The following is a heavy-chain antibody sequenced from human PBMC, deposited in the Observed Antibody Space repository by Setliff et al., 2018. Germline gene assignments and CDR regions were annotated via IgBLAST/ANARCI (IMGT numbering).Heavy chain of an antibody. CDR3: ARGRGLEWLPESWFDP. Sequence: SETLSLTCSVSGGSVTTSRYYWSWIRQPAGKGLEWIGRIYTGGSTNYNPSLKSRVTISLDTSKNHFSLTLTSVTAADTAVYYCARGRGLEWLPESWFDPWGQGTLVTVSS. J-gene: IGHJ5*02. CDR2: IYTGGST. V-gene: IGHV4-61*02. CDR1: GGSVTTSRYY. D-gene: IGHD3-3*01.